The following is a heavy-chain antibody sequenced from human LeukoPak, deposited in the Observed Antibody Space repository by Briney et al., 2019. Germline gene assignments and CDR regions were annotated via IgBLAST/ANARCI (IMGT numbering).Heavy chain of an antibody. CDR2: ISSGDRT. Sequence: GGSLGLSCAASGFTLSSYAMNRVRQAPGKGLEWVAGISSGDRTFHAESVKGRFTISRDKSKDTLYLQMNRLRAEDTAVYYCAKDATASPYFHWFDNWGQGTQVIVSS. CDR1: GFTLSSYA. CDR3: AKDATASPYFHWFDN. V-gene: IGHV3-23*01. J-gene: IGHJ4*02. D-gene: IGHD3-9*01.